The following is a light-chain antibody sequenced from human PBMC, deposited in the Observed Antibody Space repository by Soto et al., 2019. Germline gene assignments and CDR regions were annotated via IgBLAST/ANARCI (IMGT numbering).Light chain of an antibody. CDR1: QSVSSD. V-gene: IGKV3-15*01. CDR2: GAS. Sequence: EIVMTQSPDTLSVSPGERATLSCRASQSVSSDLAWYQQRPGQAPSLLIYGASTRATGIPARFSGSGSGTEFTLTISSLQSEDVAVYYCQQYNKWPPRFTFGPGTKVEIK. CDR3: QQYNKWPPRFT. J-gene: IGKJ3*01.